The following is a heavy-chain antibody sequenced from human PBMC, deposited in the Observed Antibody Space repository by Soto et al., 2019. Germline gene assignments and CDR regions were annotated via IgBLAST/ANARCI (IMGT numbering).Heavy chain of an antibody. CDR3: ARGITIFGVVTHYYYYYYMDV. D-gene: IGHD3-3*01. V-gene: IGHV1-18*01. CDR2: ISAYNGNT. CDR1: GYTFTSYG. Sequence: ASVKVSCKASGYTFTSYGISWVRQAPGQGLEWMGWISAYNGNTNYAQKLQGRATMTTDTSTSTAYMELRSLRSDDTAVYYCARGITIFGVVTHYYYYYYMDVWGKGTTVTVSS. J-gene: IGHJ6*03.